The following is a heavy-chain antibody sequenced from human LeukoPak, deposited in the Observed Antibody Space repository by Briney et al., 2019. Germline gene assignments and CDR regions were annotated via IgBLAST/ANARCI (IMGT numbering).Heavy chain of an antibody. CDR1: GFTVSINY. V-gene: IGHV3-9*01. CDR2: ISWNSGSI. D-gene: IGHD6-13*01. Sequence: GGSLRLSCAVSGFTVSINYMAWVRQAPGKGLEWVSGISWNSGSIGYADSVKGRFTISRDNAKNSLYLQMNSLRAEDTALYYCAKDGERVAAGIWYFDYWGQGTLVTVSS. J-gene: IGHJ4*02. CDR3: AKDGERVAAGIWYFDY.